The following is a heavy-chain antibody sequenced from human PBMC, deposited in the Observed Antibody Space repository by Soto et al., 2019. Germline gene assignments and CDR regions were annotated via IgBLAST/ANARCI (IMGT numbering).Heavy chain of an antibody. Sequence: EVQLLESGGGLVQPGGSLRLSCTASGFTFISYAMSWVRQSPGKGLEWVSAISASGDTTYDADSVKGRFTISRDNSKNTLYLQMNSRRADDTSVYFCVKDPYDKILGSYVRYFDHWGQGTLVTFSS. V-gene: IGHV3-23*01. CDR1: GFTFISYA. CDR2: ISASGDTT. D-gene: IGHD3-16*01. J-gene: IGHJ4*02. CDR3: VKDPYDKILGSYVRYFDH.